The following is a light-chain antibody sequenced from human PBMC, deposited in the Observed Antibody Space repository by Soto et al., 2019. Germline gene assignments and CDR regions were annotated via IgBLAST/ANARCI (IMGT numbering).Light chain of an antibody. V-gene: IGKV3-20*01. J-gene: IGKJ1*01. Sequence: EIVLTQSPGTLSLSPGERATLSCMASQSVSSSYLAWYQQKPGQAPRLLIYGASSRATGFPDRFSGSGSGTDFTLTISRLEPEDFAVYYCQQYGSSPWTFGQGTKV. CDR2: GAS. CDR1: QSVSSSY. CDR3: QQYGSSPWT.